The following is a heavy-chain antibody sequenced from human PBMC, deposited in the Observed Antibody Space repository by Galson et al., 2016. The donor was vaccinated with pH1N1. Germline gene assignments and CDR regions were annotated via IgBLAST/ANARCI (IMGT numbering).Heavy chain of an antibody. CDR2: TYYRPKWFY. Sequence: CAISGDSVSSNSAAWNWIRQSPSRGLEWLGRTYYRPKWFYNYAVSVQGRITINPDTSKDQFSLQLNSVTPEDTAVYYCARHSPGRAVGVFDCWGQGTLVTVSS. J-gene: IGHJ4*02. CDR1: GDSVSSNSAA. V-gene: IGHV6-1*01. D-gene: IGHD6-19*01. CDR3: ARHSPGRAVGVFDC.